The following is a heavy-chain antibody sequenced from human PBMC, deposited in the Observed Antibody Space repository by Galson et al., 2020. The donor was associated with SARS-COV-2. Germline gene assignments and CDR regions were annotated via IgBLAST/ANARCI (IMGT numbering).Heavy chain of an antibody. CDR3: TATRAY. CDR2: INSNGTSI. Sequence: GGSLRLSCAASGFTFSNYWMHWVRQAPGKGLVWVSRINSNGTSISYADSVKGRFTISRDNGKNTLYLQMNSLRVEDTALYYCTATRAYWGQGTLVTVSS. D-gene: IGHD1-26*01. J-gene: IGHJ4*02. CDR1: GFTFSNYW. V-gene: IGHV3-74*01.